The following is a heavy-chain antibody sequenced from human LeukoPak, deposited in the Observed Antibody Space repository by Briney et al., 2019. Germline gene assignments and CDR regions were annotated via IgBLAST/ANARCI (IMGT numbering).Heavy chain of an antibody. CDR1: GYTFTGYY. CDR3: ARDKGYCSSTSCLVLDY. CDR2: INPNSGGT. Sequence: ASVKVSCKASGYTFTGYYMHWVRQAPGQGLEWMGWINPNSGGTNYAQKFQGRVTMTRDTSISTAYVELSRLRSDDTAVYYCARDKGYCSSTSCLVLDYWGQGTLVTVSS. D-gene: IGHD2-2*01. J-gene: IGHJ4*02. V-gene: IGHV1-2*02.